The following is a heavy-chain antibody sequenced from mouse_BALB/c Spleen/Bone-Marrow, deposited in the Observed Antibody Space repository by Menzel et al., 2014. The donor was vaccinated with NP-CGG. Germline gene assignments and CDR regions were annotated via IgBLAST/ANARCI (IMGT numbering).Heavy chain of an antibody. Sequence: VHLVESGAEQMQPGASVKISCKATGYTFSNYWIEWVKQRPGHGLEWIGEILPGNTNANYNEKFKGRATFTADTSSNTGYMKLSSMTSEDSAVYYCAKGWYSMDDWGQGTSVTVSS. CDR3: AKGWYSMDD. CDR1: GYTFSNYW. J-gene: IGHJ4*01. V-gene: IGHV1-9*01. CDR2: ILPGNTNA.